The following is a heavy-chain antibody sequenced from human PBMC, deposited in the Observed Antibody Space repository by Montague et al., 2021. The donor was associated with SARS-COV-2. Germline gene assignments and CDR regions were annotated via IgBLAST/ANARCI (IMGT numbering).Heavy chain of an antibody. CDR3: ARAAAGHYYYGMDV. D-gene: IGHD6-13*01. J-gene: IGHJ6*02. V-gene: IGHV3-23*01. CDR2: ISGSGGST. CDR1: GFTFSSYA. Sequence: SLRLSCAASGFTFSSYAMSWVRQAPGKGLEWVSAISGSGGSTYYADSVKGRFTISRDNSKNTLYLQMNSLRAEDTAVYYRARAAAGHYYYGMDVWGQGTTVTVSS.